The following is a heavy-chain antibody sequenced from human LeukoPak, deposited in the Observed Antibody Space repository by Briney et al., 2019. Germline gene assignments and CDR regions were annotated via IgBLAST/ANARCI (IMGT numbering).Heavy chain of an antibody. V-gene: IGHV4-30-4*01. J-gene: IGHJ4*02. CDR1: GGSISSGDYY. CDR3: AREGYDFWSGYYDY. Sequence: SETLSLTCTVSGGSISSGDYYWSWIRQPPGKGLEWIGYIYYSGSTYYIPSLKSRVTISVDTSKNQFSLKLSSVTAADTAVYYCAREGYDFWSGYYDYWGQGTLVTVSS. D-gene: IGHD3-3*01. CDR2: IYYSGST.